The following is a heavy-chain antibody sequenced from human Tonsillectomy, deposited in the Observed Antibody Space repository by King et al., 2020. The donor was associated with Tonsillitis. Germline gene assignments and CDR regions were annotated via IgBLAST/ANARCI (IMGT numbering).Heavy chain of an antibody. CDR2: IHYTGNT. J-gene: IGHJ4*02. D-gene: IGHD1-26*01. CDR3: ARHRGASFDL. CDR1: GDSMGGYY. V-gene: IGHV4-59*01. Sequence: VQLQESGPGLVRPSETVSLTCTVSGDSMGGYYWSWLRQPPGKALEWIGYIHYTGNTTYSPSLKSRVTISLDTSKSQFSLKLTSVATADTAVYYCARHRGASFDLWGQGSLVTVSS.